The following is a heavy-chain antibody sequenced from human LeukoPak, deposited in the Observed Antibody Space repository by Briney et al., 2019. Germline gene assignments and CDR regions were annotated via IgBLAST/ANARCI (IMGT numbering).Heavy chain of an antibody. Sequence: PGGSLRLSCAASGFTFSSYAMSWVRQAPGKGLEWVSAISGSGGSTYYADSVKGRFTISRDNSKNTLYLQMNSLRAEDTAVYYCAKVGKGYCSGGSCYVDYWGQGTLVTVSS. J-gene: IGHJ4*02. CDR3: AKVGKGYCSGGSCYVDY. D-gene: IGHD2-15*01. V-gene: IGHV3-23*01. CDR1: GFTFSSYA. CDR2: ISGSGGST.